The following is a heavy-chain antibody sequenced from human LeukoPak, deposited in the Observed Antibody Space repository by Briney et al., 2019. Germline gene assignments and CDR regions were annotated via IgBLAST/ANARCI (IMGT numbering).Heavy chain of an antibody. V-gene: IGHV4-34*01. D-gene: IGHD3-22*01. Sequence: KPSETLSLTCAVYGGSFSGYYWSWIRQPPGKGLEWIGEINHSGSTNYNPSLKSRVTISVDTSKNQFSLKLSSVTAADTAVYYCARKERTYYYDSSGYCGYWGQGALVTVSS. CDR3: ARKERTYYYDSSGYCGY. CDR1: GGSFSGYY. J-gene: IGHJ4*02. CDR2: INHSGST.